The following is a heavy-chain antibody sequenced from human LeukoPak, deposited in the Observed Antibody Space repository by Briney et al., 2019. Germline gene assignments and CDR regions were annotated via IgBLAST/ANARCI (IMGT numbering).Heavy chain of an antibody. J-gene: IGHJ4*02. Sequence: GGSLRFSCAASGFTFDDYAMHWVRQAPGNGLEWVSGISWNSGSIGYADSVKGRFTISRDNAKNSLYLQMNSLRAEDTALYYCAKDISSSSWSRGGIGYWGQGTLVTVSS. V-gene: IGHV3-9*01. CDR2: ISWNSGSI. CDR1: GFTFDDYA. D-gene: IGHD6-13*01. CDR3: AKDISSSSWSRGGIGY.